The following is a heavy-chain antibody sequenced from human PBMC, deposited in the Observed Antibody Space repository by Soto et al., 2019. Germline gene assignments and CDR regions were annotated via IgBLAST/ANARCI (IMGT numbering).Heavy chain of an antibody. D-gene: IGHD2-2*02. J-gene: IGHJ5*02. CDR2: IIPIFGTA. CDR1: GGTFSSYA. Sequence: SVKVSCKASGGTFSSYAISWVRQAPGQGLEWMGGIIPIFGTANYAQKFQGRVTITADETTSTAYMELSSLRSEDTAVYYCARGGEVVPAAILWFDPWGQGTLVTVSS. CDR3: ARGGEVVPAAILWFDP. V-gene: IGHV1-69*13.